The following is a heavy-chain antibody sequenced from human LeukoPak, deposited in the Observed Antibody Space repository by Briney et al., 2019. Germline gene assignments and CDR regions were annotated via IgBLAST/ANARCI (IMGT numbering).Heavy chain of an antibody. V-gene: IGHV3-30*18. CDR3: AKDQSDYAGYYFDY. CDR1: GFTFSSYA. D-gene: IGHD4-17*01. J-gene: IGHJ4*02. Sequence: GRSLRLSCAASGFTFSSYAMHWVRQAPGKGLEWVAIISYDGSNKFYADSVKGRFTISRDNSKNTLFLQMDSLRAEDTAVYYCAKDQSDYAGYYFDYWGQGTLVTVSS. CDR2: ISYDGSNK.